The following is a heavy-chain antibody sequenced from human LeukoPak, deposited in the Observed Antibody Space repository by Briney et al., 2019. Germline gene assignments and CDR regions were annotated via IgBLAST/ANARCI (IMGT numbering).Heavy chain of an antibody. CDR3: ARGGAYYYHSSGYYADY. V-gene: IGHV3-30*02. D-gene: IGHD3-22*01. CDR2: IRYDGSNK. CDR1: GFTFNNYG. Sequence: PGGSLRLSCAASGFTFNNYGIHWVRQAPGKGLEWVAFIRYDGSNKYYADSVKGRFTISRDNAKNSLYLQMNSLRAEDTAVYYCARGGAYYYHSSGYYADYWGQGTLVTVSS. J-gene: IGHJ4*02.